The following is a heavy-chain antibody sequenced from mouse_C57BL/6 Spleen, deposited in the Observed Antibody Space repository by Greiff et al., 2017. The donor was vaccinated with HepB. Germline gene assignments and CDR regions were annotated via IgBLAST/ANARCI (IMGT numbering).Heavy chain of an antibody. CDR1: GYAFSSSW. CDR3: ARSKGIITTVVAPLDY. D-gene: IGHD1-1*01. V-gene: IGHV1-82*01. CDR2: LYPGDGDT. J-gene: IGHJ2*01. Sequence: QVQLQQSGPELVKPGASVKISCKASGYAFSSSWMNWVKQRPGKGLEWIGRLYPGDGDTNYNGKFKGKATLTADKSSSTAYMQLSSLTSEDSAVYVCARSKGIITTVVAPLDYWGQGTTLTVSS.